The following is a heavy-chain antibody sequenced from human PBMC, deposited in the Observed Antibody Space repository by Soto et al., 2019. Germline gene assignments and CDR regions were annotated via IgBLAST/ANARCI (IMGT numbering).Heavy chain of an antibody. CDR2: IYYSGST. V-gene: IGHV4-59*01. J-gene: IGHJ4*02. CDR1: GGSISSYY. D-gene: IGHD1-7*01. CDR3: ARTRAVYNWNYSFDY. Sequence: PSETLSLTCTVSGGSISSYYWSWIRQPPGKGLEWIGYIYYSGSTNYNPSLKSRVTISVDTSKNQFSLKLSSVTAADTAVYYCARTRAVYNWNYSFDYWGQGTLVTVSS.